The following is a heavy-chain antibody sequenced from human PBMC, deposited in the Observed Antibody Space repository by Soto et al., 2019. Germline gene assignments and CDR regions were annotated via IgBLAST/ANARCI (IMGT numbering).Heavy chain of an antibody. CDR2: VSFDGNNE. J-gene: IGHJ4*02. CDR1: GFTFSSYG. Sequence: QVHLVESGGGVVQPGMSLRLSCAASGFTFSSYGMHWVRQAPGKGLEWVAVVSFDGNNEYYPDSVRGRFTISRENSKNTVDVQMNDLRTDDTAVYYCAKVKSGVRTYQLQGVFDYWGQGALITVSS. V-gene: IGHV3-30*18. D-gene: IGHD2-2*01. CDR3: AKVKSGVRTYQLQGVFDY.